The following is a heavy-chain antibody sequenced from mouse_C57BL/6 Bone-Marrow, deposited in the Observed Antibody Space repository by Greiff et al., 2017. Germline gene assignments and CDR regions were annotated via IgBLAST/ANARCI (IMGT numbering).Heavy chain of an antibody. CDR3: ARGPSYVGNFDY. CDR2: ISYDGSN. CDR1: GYSITSGYY. D-gene: IGHD6-1*01. J-gene: IGHJ2*01. V-gene: IGHV3-6*01. Sequence: EVKLMESGPGLVKPSQSLSLTCSVTGYSITSGYYWNWIRQFPGNKLEWMGYISYDGSNNYNPSLKNRISITRDKSKNQFFLKLNSVTPEDTATYYCARGPSYVGNFDYGGQGTTLTVSS.